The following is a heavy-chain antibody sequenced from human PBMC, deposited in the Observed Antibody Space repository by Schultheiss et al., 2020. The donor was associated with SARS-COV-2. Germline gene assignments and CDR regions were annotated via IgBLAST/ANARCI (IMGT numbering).Heavy chain of an antibody. V-gene: IGHV4-34*01. CDR2: INHSGST. D-gene: IGHD3-3*01. Sequence: SETLSLTCAVYGGSFSGYYWSWIRQPPGKGLEWIGEINHSGSTNYNPSLKSQVTISVDTSKNQFSLKLSSVTAADTAVYYCARAQGTNRITIFGVVILDPYGMDVWGQGTTVTVSS. CDR3: ARAQGTNRITIFGVVILDPYGMDV. J-gene: IGHJ6*02. CDR1: GGSFSGYY.